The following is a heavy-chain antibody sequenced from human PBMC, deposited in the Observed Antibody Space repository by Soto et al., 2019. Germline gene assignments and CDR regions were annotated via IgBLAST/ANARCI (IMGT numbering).Heavy chain of an antibody. Sequence: PGGSLRLSCAASGFTFSSYGMHWVRQAPGKGLEWVAVISYDGSNKYYADSVKGRFTISRDNSKNTLYLQMYSLRAEDTAVYYCAKDHSEEALLWFGESKYYYYYGMDVWGQGTTVTVSS. V-gene: IGHV3-30*18. J-gene: IGHJ6*02. D-gene: IGHD3-10*01. CDR1: GFTFSSYG. CDR2: ISYDGSNK. CDR3: AKDHSEEALLWFGESKYYYYYGMDV.